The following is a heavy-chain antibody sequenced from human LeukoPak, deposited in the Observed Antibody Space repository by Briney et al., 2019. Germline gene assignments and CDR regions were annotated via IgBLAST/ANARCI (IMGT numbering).Heavy chain of an antibody. J-gene: IGHJ4*02. Sequence: ASVKVSCKASGYTFTRNTINWVRQAPGQGLEWMGIINPSGGSTSYAQKFQGRVTMTRDTSTSTVYMELSSLRSEDTAVYYCARDLAAAGMFPLDYWGQGTLVTVSS. CDR2: INPSGGST. V-gene: IGHV1-46*01. CDR3: ARDLAAAGMFPLDY. D-gene: IGHD6-13*01. CDR1: GYTFTRNT.